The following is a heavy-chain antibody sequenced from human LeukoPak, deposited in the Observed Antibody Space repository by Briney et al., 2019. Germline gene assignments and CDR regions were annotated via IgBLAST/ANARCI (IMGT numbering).Heavy chain of an antibody. CDR3: ARGATYYYDTRGYYHGLFDP. CDR2: IYYSGST. D-gene: IGHD3-22*01. J-gene: IGHJ5*02. Sequence: SDTLSLTCTVSDYSITSSDWWGWIRQPPGQGLEWIGYIYYSGSTYYNPSLKSRVTMSLDTSKNQFSLKLTSVTAVDTAVYYCARGATYYYDTRGYYHGLFDPWGQGTLVTVSS. V-gene: IGHV4-28*03. CDR1: DYSITSSDW.